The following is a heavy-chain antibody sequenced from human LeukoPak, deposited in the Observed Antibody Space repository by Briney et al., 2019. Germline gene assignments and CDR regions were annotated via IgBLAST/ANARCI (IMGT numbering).Heavy chain of an antibody. CDR1: GYTFTGYY. Sequence: GASVTVSFTASGYTFTGYYMHWVRQAPGQGLEWMGRINPNSGGTNYAQKFQGRVTMTRDTSISTAYMELSRLRSDDTAVYYCAREQGNRITGTTGSDMDVWGKGTTVTVSS. CDR2: INPNSGGT. V-gene: IGHV1-2*06. D-gene: IGHD1-7*01. CDR3: AREQGNRITGTTGSDMDV. J-gene: IGHJ6*04.